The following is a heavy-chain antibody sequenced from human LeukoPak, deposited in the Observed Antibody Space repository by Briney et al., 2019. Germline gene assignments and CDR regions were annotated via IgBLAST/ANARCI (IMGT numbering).Heavy chain of an antibody. J-gene: IGHJ4*02. D-gene: IGHD5-12*01. Sequence: SQTLSLTCAVSGGSISRGGYSWSWIRQPPGKGLEWIGYIYNSGSTYYNPSLKSRVTISVDRSKNQFSLKLSSVTAADTAVYYCARGLRRELYFDYWGQGTLVTVSS. V-gene: IGHV4-30-2*01. CDR1: GGSISRGGYS. CDR2: IYNSGST. CDR3: ARGLRRELYFDY.